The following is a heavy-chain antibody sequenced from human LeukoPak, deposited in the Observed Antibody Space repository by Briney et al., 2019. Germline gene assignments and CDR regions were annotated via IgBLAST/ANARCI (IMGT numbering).Heavy chain of an antibody. V-gene: IGHV3-30*18. D-gene: IGHD6-19*01. J-gene: IGHJ4*02. CDR3: AKRLAGASGWYSLDY. CDR2: ISYDANKK. CDR1: GFTLSSYG. Sequence: PGGSLRLSCAASGFTLSSYGMHCVRQAPGKGLEWVAVISYDANKKYYVDSVKGRFTISRDDSNNTLYLQMNSLRAEDTAVYYCAKRLAGASGWYSLDYWGQGTLVTVSS.